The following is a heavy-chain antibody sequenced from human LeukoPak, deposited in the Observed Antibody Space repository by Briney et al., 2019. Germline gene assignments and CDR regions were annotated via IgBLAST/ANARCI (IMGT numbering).Heavy chain of an antibody. J-gene: IGHJ4*02. Sequence: PGGSLRLSCAASGFTVSSNYMSWVRQAPGKGLGWVSVIYSGGSTYYADSVKGRFAISRDNSKNTLYLQMNSLRAEDTAVYYCARDLLHCSGGSYSYRDYWGQGTLVTVSS. CDR1: GFTVSSNY. CDR2: IYSGGST. CDR3: ARDLLHCSGGSYSYRDY. D-gene: IGHD2-15*01. V-gene: IGHV3-53*01.